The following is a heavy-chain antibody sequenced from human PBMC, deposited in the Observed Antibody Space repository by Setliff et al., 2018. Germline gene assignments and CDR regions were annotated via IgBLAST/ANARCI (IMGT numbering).Heavy chain of an antibody. V-gene: IGHV1-18*01. D-gene: IGHD6-19*01. CDR3: ARRPIALAGYRKGAFDI. CDR2: VSTYNGGT. Sequence: GASVKVSCKASGYSFTSSGITWVRQAPGQGLEWMGWVSTYNGGTNYAQKFRGRVTMTTDISTSIVYMELRTLRSDDTAVYYCARRPIALAGYRKGAFDIWGQGTMVTVSS. J-gene: IGHJ3*02. CDR1: GYSFTSSG.